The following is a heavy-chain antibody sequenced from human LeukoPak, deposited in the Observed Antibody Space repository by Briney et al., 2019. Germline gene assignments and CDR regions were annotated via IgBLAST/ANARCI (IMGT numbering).Heavy chain of an antibody. CDR2: ISAYNGNT. Sequence: ASVKVSCKASGYTFTSYGISWVRQAPGEGLEWMGWISAYNGNTNYAQKLQGRVTMTTDTSTSTAYMELRSLRSDDTAVYYCAYNAVAGTNWFDPWGQGTLVTVSS. D-gene: IGHD6-19*01. CDR1: GYTFTSYG. CDR3: AYNAVAGTNWFDP. V-gene: IGHV1-18*01. J-gene: IGHJ5*02.